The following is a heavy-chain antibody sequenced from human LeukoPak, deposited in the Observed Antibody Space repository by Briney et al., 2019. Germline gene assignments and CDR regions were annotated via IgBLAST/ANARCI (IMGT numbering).Heavy chain of an antibody. J-gene: IGHJ4*02. CDR1: GFTFSSYG. CDR3: ARTGWRGFDY. V-gene: IGHV3-23*01. D-gene: IGHD2-15*01. Sequence: GGSLRLSCAASGFTFSSYGMHWVRQAPGKGLEWVSTIDGSGSGTYYADSVKGRFTISRDNSKNTLYLQMNSLRVEDTALYYCARTGWRGFDYWGQGTLVTVSS. CDR2: IDGSGSGT.